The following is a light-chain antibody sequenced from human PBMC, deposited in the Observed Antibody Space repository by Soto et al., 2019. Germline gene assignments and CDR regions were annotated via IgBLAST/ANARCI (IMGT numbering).Light chain of an antibody. J-gene: IGLJ1*01. CDR3: SSYTGSSIRL. Sequence: QSALTQPASVSGSPGQSITISCTGTSSDVGAYNYVSWYQQDPGKAPKLMIYEVSNRPSGVSNRFSGSKSGNTASLTISGLQAEDEADYYCSSYTGSSIRLFGAGTKLTVL. V-gene: IGLV2-14*01. CDR1: SSDVGAYNY. CDR2: EVS.